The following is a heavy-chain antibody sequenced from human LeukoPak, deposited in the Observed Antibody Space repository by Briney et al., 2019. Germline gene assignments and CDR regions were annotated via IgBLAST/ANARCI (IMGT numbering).Heavy chain of an antibody. CDR3: ARVDCSSTNCYLTEDEYFDY. D-gene: IGHD2-2*01. Sequence: ASVKVSSKASGYSSTDYYIHWVRQAPGQGLEWMGRINPSGGTNYAQKFQGRVTMTRDTSISTAYMDLSRLRSDDTAVYYCARVDCSSTNCYLTEDEYFDYWGQGTLVTVSS. CDR2: INPSGGT. V-gene: IGHV1-2*06. CDR1: GYSSTDYY. J-gene: IGHJ4*02.